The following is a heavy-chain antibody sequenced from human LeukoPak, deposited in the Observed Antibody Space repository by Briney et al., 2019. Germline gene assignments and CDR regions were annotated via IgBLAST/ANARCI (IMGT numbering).Heavy chain of an antibody. CDR1: GGSISRSTYY. J-gene: IGHJ2*01. CDR3: ARQQDWGIRYFDL. D-gene: IGHD7-27*01. Sequence: SETLSLTCTVSGGSISRSTYYWGWIRQPPGKGLEWIGSIYYSGSTYYNPSLKSRVTISVDTSKNQFSLKLSSVTAADTAVYYRARQQDWGIRYFDLWGRGTLVTVSS. V-gene: IGHV4-39*01. CDR2: IYYSGST.